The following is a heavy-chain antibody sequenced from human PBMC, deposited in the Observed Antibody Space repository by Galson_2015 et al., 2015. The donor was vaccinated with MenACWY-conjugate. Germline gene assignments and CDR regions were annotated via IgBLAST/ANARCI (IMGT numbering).Heavy chain of an antibody. CDR2: IIPILGIA. CDR3: ARDVLRGAAMANFDY. D-gene: IGHD5-18*01. J-gene: IGHJ4*02. Sequence: SVKVSCKASGYTFTSYGISWVRQAPGQGLEWMGRIIPILGIANYAQKFQGRVTITADKSTSTAYMELSSLRSEDTAVYYCARDVLRGAAMANFDYWGQGTLVTVSS. V-gene: IGHV1-69*04. CDR1: GYTFTSYG.